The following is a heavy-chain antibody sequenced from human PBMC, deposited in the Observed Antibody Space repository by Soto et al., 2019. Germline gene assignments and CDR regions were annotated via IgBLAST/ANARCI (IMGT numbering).Heavy chain of an antibody. CDR3: SRELYQVRSDVMDV. J-gene: IGHJ6*02. CDR1: GYTFTGYY. V-gene: IGHV1-2*02. CDR2: INPETGGT. D-gene: IGHD2-2*01. Sequence: QVQLVQSGADVKTPGASVRVSCKDTGYTFTGYYVHWVREAHGQGLEWMGWINPETGGTSYAQKFQGRVTLSRDTSINTAYLELSRLRFDDAAVYFCSRELYQVRSDVMDVWGQGTTVTVSS.